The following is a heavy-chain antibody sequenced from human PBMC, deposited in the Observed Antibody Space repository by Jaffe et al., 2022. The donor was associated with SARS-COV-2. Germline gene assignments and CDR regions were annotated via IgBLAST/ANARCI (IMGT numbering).Heavy chain of an antibody. CDR3: ARGVVVVAATGYWFDP. J-gene: IGHJ5*02. V-gene: IGHV4-34*01. CDR1: GGSFSGYY. Sequence: QVQLQQWGAGLLKPSETLSLTCAVYGGSFSGYYWSWIRQPPGKGLEWIGEINHSGSTNYNPSLKSRVTISVDTSKNQFSLKLSSVTAADTAVYYCARGVVVVAATGYWFDPWGQGTLVTVSS. D-gene: IGHD2-15*01. CDR2: INHSGST.